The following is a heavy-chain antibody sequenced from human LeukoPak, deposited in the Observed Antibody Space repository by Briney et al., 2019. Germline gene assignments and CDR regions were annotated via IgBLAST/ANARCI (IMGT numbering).Heavy chain of an antibody. D-gene: IGHD6-25*01. V-gene: IGHV4-39*01. CDR2: IYYRGNT. CDR1: GGSISDSNYY. J-gene: IGHJ5*02. Sequence: SETLSLTCTVSGGSISDSNYYWGWIRQPPGRGLEWIGNIYYRGNTFYSPSLKSRVTVSVDTSKNQFTLKLNSVTAADTAIYYCARQSTIAAAKIDPWGQGSLVTVSS. CDR3: ARQSTIAAAKIDP.